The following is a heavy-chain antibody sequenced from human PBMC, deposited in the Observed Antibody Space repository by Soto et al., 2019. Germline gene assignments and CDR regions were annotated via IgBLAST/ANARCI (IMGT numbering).Heavy chain of an antibody. J-gene: IGHJ4*02. Sequence: PSETLSLTCAVYGGSFSGYYWSSIRQPPGKGLEWIGEINHSGSTNYNPSLKSRVTISVDTSKNQFSLKLSSVTAADTAVYYCARMAVNTGTIGYWGQGTLVTVSS. D-gene: IGHD1-1*01. CDR1: GGSFSGYY. CDR2: INHSGST. CDR3: ARMAVNTGTIGY. V-gene: IGHV4-34*01.